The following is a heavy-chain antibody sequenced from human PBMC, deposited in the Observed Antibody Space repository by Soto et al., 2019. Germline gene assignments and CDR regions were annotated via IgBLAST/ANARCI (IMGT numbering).Heavy chain of an antibody. J-gene: IGHJ4*02. CDR1: GGTFSSYP. D-gene: IGHD4-17*01. CDR3: AIIIRRSGMDY. Sequence: QVQLVQSGAEVQKPGSSVKVSCKASGGTFSSYPIRWVRQAPGQGLEWMGRIIPILGIANYAQKFQGRVTSTADKSTSTAYMELSSLRSEDTAVYYCAIIIRRSGMDYWGQGTLVTVSS. V-gene: IGHV1-69*02. CDR2: IIPILGIA.